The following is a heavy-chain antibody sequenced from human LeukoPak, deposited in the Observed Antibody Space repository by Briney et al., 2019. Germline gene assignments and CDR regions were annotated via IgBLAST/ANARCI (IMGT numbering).Heavy chain of an antibody. V-gene: IGHV4-34*01. D-gene: IGHD3-10*01. Sequence: SGTLSLTCAVYGGSFCGYYWSWIRQPPGKGLEWIGEINHSGSTNYNPSLKSRVTISVDTSKNQFSLKLSSVTAADTAVYYCARIELVRGSYGMDVWGKGTTVTVSS. J-gene: IGHJ6*04. CDR2: INHSGST. CDR1: GGSFCGYY. CDR3: ARIELVRGSYGMDV.